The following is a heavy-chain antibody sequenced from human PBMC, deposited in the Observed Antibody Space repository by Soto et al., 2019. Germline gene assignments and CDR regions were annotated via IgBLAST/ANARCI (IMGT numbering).Heavy chain of an antibody. V-gene: IGHV3-30-3*01. CDR2: ITNDGGNK. J-gene: IGHJ4*02. Sequence: PGGSLRLSCAASGFSFSDYAMSWVRQAPGKGLEWVSVITNDGGNKYYADSVKGRFTISRDNSKNTLYLQMNSLRAEDTAVYYCARSVSQGRAFYFDYWGQGTLVTVSS. CDR1: GFSFSDYA. CDR3: ARSVSQGRAFYFDY.